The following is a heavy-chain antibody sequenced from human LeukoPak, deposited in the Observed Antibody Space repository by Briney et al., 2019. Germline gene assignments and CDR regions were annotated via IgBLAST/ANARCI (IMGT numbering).Heavy chain of an antibody. CDR1: GFTFSSYA. J-gene: IGHJ6*03. V-gene: IGHV3-30-3*01. CDR3: AKHIGYSTRDNYYMDV. Sequence: GGSLRLSCAASGFTFSSYAMHWVRQAPGKGLEWVAVISYDGSNKYYADSVKGRFTISRDNSKNTLYLQMNSLRAEDTAVYYCAKHIGYSTRDNYYMDVWGKGTTVTVSS. D-gene: IGHD5-12*01. CDR2: ISYDGSNK.